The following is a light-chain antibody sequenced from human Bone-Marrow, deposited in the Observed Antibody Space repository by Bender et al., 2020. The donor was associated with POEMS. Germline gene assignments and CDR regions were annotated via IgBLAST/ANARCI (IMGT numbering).Light chain of an antibody. CDR1: SSNIGAHA. J-gene: IGLJ3*02. CDR3: AVWDDSLNGWV. V-gene: IGLV1-44*01. Sequence: QSVLTQPPSASGTPGQRVTISCSGGSSNIGAHAVNWYQHLPGTAPKLLIYSSHRRPSEFPDRVSGSRSGTSASLAISGLQSDDEADYYCAVWDDSLNGWVFGGGTKLTVL. CDR2: SSH.